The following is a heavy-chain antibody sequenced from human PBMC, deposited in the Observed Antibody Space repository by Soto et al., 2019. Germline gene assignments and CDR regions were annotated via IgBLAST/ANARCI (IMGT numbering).Heavy chain of an antibody. J-gene: IGHJ6*02. D-gene: IGHD2-2*01. CDR3: AREVVSGIVVVPAADYYYGMDV. CDR1: GDSVSSNSAA. V-gene: IGHV6-1*01. Sequence: SETLSLTCAISGDSVSSNSAAWNWIRQSPSRGLEWLGRTYYRSKWYNDYAVSVKSRITINPDTSKNQFSLQLNSVTPEDTAVYYCAREVVSGIVVVPAADYYYGMDVWGQGTTVTVSS. CDR2: TYYRSKWYN.